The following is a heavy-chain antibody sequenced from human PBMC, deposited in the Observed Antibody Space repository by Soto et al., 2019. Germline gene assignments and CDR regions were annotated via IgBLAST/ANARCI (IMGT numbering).Heavy chain of an antibody. CDR2: ISTSGSTI. Sequence: EVQLVESGGGLVQPGGSLRLSCAASGFSFNTYEMNWVRQAPGKGLEWVSYISTSGSTIYYADSVKGRYTISRDNGKNSLYLQMNSRRAEDTAVYYCAYGGSCDYWGQGTQVTVSS. CDR1: GFSFNTYE. J-gene: IGHJ4*02. V-gene: IGHV3-48*03. CDR3: AYGGSCDY. D-gene: IGHD1-26*01.